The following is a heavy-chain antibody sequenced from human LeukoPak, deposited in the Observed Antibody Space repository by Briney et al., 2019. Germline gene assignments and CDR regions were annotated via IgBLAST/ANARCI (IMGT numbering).Heavy chain of an antibody. Sequence: SVKVSCKASGGTFSSYAISWVRQAPGQGLEWMGGIIPIFGTANYAQKFQGIVTITADKSTSTAYMELSSLRSEDTAVYYCARAMSIAARLQTIFDYWGQGTLVTVSS. CDR3: ARAMSIAARLQTIFDY. V-gene: IGHV1-69*06. CDR1: GGTFSSYA. CDR2: IIPIFGTA. D-gene: IGHD6-6*01. J-gene: IGHJ4*02.